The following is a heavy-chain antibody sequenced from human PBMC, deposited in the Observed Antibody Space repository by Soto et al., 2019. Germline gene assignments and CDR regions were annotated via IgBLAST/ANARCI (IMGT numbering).Heavy chain of an antibody. Sequence: QVQLVESGGGVVQPGRSLRVPCAASGFTFRNYAIHRVRQAPGKGLEWVAVISFDGRNKYYADSVTGRFTISRDNSKNTLYLQRNSLRVEDTAVYYCARVGDIAARPEGDYDDGVAVWGPGTSVTVSS. V-gene: IGHV3-30*04. CDR1: GFTFRNYA. CDR3: ARVGDIAARPEGDYDDGVAV. J-gene: IGHJ6*02. D-gene: IGHD6-6*01. CDR2: ISFDGRNK.